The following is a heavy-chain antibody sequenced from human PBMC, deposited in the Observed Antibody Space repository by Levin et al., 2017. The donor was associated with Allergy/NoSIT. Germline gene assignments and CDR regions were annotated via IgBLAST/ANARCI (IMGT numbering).Heavy chain of an antibody. J-gene: IGHJ5*02. V-gene: IGHV3-30*18. CDR2: ISYDGSNK. CDR1: GFTFSSYG. Sequence: GESLKISCAASGFTFSSYGMHWVRQAPGKGLEWVAVISYDGSNKYYADSVKGRFTISRDNSKNTLYLQMNSLRAEDTAVYYCAKDVIGSSSWYSLPWFDPWGQGTLVTVSS. D-gene: IGHD6-13*01. CDR3: AKDVIGSSSWYSLPWFDP.